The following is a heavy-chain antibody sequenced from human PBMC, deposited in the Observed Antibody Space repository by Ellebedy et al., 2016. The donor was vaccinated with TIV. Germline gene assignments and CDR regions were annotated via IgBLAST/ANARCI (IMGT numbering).Heavy chain of an antibody. D-gene: IGHD4-23*01. J-gene: IGHJ4*02. CDR1: RFTFSSYT. V-gene: IGHV3-23*01. CDR2: ISGSGGDT. CDR3: AKGGRWYDYDY. Sequence: GESLKISXVASRFTFSSYTMSWVRQAPGKGLEWVSGISGSGGDTYYADPVKGRFTISRDNSKNTLYLQMNSLRAEDTAVYYCAKGGRWYDYDYWGQGTLVTVSS.